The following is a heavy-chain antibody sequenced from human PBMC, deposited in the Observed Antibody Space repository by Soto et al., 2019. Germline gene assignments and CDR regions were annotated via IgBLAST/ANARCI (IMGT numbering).Heavy chain of an antibody. D-gene: IGHD3-10*01. CDR1: VFTIIDYY. Sequence: PGWSLRLSCESSVFTIIDYYMSWIRQAPGKGLEWVSYISSVGTTTYYADSVEGRFSISMDNAKNSLYLQMNSLRAEDTAVYFCAKDQEGSGSHWLGYNYYGMDVWGQGTTVTVSS. V-gene: IGHV3-11*01. CDR3: AKDQEGSGSHWLGYNYYGMDV. J-gene: IGHJ6*02. CDR2: ISSVGTTT.